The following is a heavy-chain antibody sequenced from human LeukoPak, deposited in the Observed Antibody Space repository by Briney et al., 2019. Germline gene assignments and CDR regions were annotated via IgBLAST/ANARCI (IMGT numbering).Heavy chain of an antibody. CDR1: GGSISSYY. V-gene: IGHV4-4*07. CDR2: IYTSGST. Sequence: SETLSLTCTASGGSISSYYWSWIRQPPGKGLEWIGRIYTSGSTNYNPSLTSRVTMSVDTSKNQFSLKLSSVTAADTAVYYCARVQARDYYYYYYMDVWGKGTTVTVSS. D-gene: IGHD3-10*01. CDR3: ARVQARDYYYYYYMDV. J-gene: IGHJ6*03.